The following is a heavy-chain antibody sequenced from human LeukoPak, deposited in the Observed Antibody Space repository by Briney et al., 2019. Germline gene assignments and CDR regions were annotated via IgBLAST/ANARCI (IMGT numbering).Heavy chain of an antibody. CDR1: GYTFTSYA. V-gene: IGHV1-3*01. J-gene: IGHJ4*02. D-gene: IGHD6-13*01. Sequence: ASVKASCKASGYTFTSYAMHWVRQAPGQRLEWMGWINAGNGNTKYSQKFQGRVTITRDTSASTAYMELSSLRSEDTAVYYCAREPRAAAGTPFDYWGQGTLVTVSS. CDR2: INAGNGNT. CDR3: AREPRAAAGTPFDY.